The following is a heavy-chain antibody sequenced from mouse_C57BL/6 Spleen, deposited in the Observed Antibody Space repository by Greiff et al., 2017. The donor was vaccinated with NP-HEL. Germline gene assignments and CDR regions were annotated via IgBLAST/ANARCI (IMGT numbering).Heavy chain of an antibody. Sequence: QVQLQQPGAELVRPGSSVKLSCKASGYTFTSYWMHWVKQRPIQGLEWIGNIDPSDSETHYNQKFKDKATLTVDKSSSTAYMQLSSLTSEDSAVYYCARSPIYGSSYDWYFDVWGTGTTVTVSS. D-gene: IGHD1-1*01. J-gene: IGHJ1*03. V-gene: IGHV1-52*01. CDR2: IDPSDSET. CDR3: ARSPIYGSSYDWYFDV. CDR1: GYTFTSYW.